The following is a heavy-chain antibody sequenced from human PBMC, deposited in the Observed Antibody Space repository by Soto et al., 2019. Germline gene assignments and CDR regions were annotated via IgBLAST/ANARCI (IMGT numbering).Heavy chain of an antibody. CDR1: GFTFSSYW. V-gene: IGHV3-74*01. D-gene: IGHD2-15*01. Sequence: EVQLVESGGGLVQPGGSLRLSCAASGFTFSSYWMHWVRQAPGKGLVWVSRINSDGSSTSYVDSVKGRFTISSDNAKNTLYLQMNSLRAEDTAVYYCVRTSLVVAAATREDYWGQGTLVTVSS. CDR3: VRTSLVVAAATREDY. J-gene: IGHJ4*02. CDR2: INSDGSST.